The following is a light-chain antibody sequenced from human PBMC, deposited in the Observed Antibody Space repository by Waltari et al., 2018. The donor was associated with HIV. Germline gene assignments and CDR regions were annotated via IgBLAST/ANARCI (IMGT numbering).Light chain of an antibody. CDR3: AAWDDSLNAWV. V-gene: IGLV1-44*01. CDR2: SNN. CDR1: SSNTGSNT. J-gene: IGLJ3*02. Sequence: QSVLTQPPSASGTPGPRVTIPCSGSSSNTGSNTVNWYQQLPRTAPKLLIYSNNQRPSGVPDRFSGSKSGTSASLAISGLQSEDEADYYCAAWDDSLNAWVFGGGTKLTVL.